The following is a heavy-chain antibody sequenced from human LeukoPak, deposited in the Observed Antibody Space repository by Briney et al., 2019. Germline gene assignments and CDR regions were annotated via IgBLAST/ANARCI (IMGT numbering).Heavy chain of an antibody. V-gene: IGHV3-48*03. Sequence: GGSLRLSCAASGFTFSSYEMNWVRQAPGKGLEWVSYISSSGSTTYYADSVKGRFTISRDNAKNSLYLQMNSLRAEDTAVYYCARDARGYGSGSYSDYWGQGTLVTVSS. D-gene: IGHD3-10*01. CDR3: ARDARGYGSGSYSDY. CDR1: GFTFSSYE. CDR2: ISSSGSTT. J-gene: IGHJ4*02.